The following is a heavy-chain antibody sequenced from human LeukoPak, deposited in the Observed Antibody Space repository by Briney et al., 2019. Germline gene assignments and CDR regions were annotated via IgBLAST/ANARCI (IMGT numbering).Heavy chain of an antibody. CDR3: TRDLAAVPGPRMDV. CDR2: INPDGSER. V-gene: IGHV3-7*03. Sequence: GGSLRLSRAASGFSFSSYYMSWVRQAPGKGLEWVALINPDGSERYYVDSVKGRFTISRDNARNSLYLQMDSLRDDDTAMYFCTRDLAAVPGPRMDVWGQGTTVTVSS. J-gene: IGHJ6*02. CDR1: GFSFSSYY. D-gene: IGHD6-19*01.